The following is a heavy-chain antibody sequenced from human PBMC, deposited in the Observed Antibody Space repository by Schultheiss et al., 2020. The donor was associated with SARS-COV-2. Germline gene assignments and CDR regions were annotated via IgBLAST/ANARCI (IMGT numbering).Heavy chain of an antibody. CDR2: ISGSGGST. CDR1: GFTFSSYA. D-gene: IGHD5-12*01. Sequence: GGSLRLSCAASGFTFSSYAMSWVRQAPGKGLEWVSAISGSGGSTYYADSVKGRFTISRDNSKNTLYLQMNSLRAEDTAVYYCARDRHSSDYDLYYYYGMDVWGQGTTVTVSS. CDR3: ARDRHSSDYDLYYYYGMDV. J-gene: IGHJ6*02. V-gene: IGHV3-23*01.